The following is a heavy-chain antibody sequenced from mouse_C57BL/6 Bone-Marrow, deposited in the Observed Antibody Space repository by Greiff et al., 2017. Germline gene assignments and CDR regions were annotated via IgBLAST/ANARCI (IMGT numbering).Heavy chain of an antibody. CDR1: GYTFTDYY. CDR3: ARMGDGYSYAIAY. D-gene: IGHD2-3*01. V-gene: IGHV1-75*01. J-gene: IGHJ4*01. CDR2: IFPGSGST. Sequence: VQLQQSGPELVKPVASVKISCKASGYTFTDYYIHWVTQRPGQGLEWIGWIFPGSGSTYYNEKFKGKATLTVDKSSSTAYMLLSSLTSEDSAVYFCARMGDGYSYAIAYWGQGTSVTVSS.